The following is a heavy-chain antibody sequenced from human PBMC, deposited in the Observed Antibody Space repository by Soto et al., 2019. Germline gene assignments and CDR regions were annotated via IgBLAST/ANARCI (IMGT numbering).Heavy chain of an antibody. CDR2: INPDGRNE. J-gene: IGHJ4*02. D-gene: IGHD2-15*01. CDR1: GLPFISHY. V-gene: IGHV3-7*04. CDR3: ARETWWRLDY. Sequence: EVQLVESGGGLVQPGGSLRLSCKASGLPFISHYLSWFRQVPGGGLEWVAKINPDGRNEQYPDSVRGRFTVSRDNTKNLVFLQMKGLRVEDTAVYYCARETWWRLDYWGQGNLVTVSS.